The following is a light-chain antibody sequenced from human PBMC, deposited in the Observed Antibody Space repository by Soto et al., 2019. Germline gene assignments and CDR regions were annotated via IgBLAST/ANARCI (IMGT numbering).Light chain of an antibody. Sequence: QSVLTQPPSVSGAPGQSVTISCTGSNSNIGAGYDVHWYQQPPGTAPKLLIHGNSYRPSGVPDRFSGSKSGTSASLAITGLPADDEADYYCQSYDSSLGDRIFGGGTKVTVL. CDR1: NSNIGAGYD. J-gene: IGLJ2*01. CDR3: QSYDSSLGDRI. CDR2: GNS. V-gene: IGLV1-40*01.